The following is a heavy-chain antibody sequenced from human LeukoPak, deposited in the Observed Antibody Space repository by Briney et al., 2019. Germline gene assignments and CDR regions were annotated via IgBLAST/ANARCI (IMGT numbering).Heavy chain of an antibody. D-gene: IGHD5-12*01. CDR2: IYSGGST. CDR3: ARARRPVYSGYDY. J-gene: IGHJ4*02. CDR1: GFSVSSNY. V-gene: IGHV3-53*01. Sequence: GGSLRLSCAASGFSVSSNYMSWVRQAPGKGLEWVPVIYSGGSTYYADSVKGRFTISRDSSKNTLYVQMNSLRAEDTAVYYCARARRPVYSGYDYWGQGTLVTVSS.